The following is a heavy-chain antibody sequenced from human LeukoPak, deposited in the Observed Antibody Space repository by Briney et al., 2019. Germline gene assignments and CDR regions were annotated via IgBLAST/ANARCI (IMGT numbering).Heavy chain of an antibody. CDR1: GFTFSTYS. V-gene: IGHV3-23*01. J-gene: IGHJ4*02. CDR3: ETRQTTVEYYDC. Sequence: GGSLRLSCVGSGFTFSTYSMNWARQAPGKGREWPSSISSVGTTYYSDSVKGRSSISRDNSKQTVSLEMKRLRAEDTAVYYCETRQTTVEYYDCWGQGPLVTVFS. D-gene: IGHD4-23*01. CDR2: ISSVGTT.